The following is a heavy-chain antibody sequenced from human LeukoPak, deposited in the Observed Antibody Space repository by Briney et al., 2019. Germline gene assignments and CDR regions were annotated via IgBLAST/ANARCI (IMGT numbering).Heavy chain of an antibody. D-gene: IGHD3-10*01. J-gene: IGHJ4*01. Sequence: SGTLSLTCAVSGGSISTGNWWTWVRQPPGKGLEWIGEIYHSGTTNYNPSLKSRLIISLDKAKNQFFLNLTSVTAADTAMYYCSINRASPYWGHGILVTVSS. CDR1: GGSISTGNW. CDR2: IYHSGTT. CDR3: SINRASPY. V-gene: IGHV4-4*02.